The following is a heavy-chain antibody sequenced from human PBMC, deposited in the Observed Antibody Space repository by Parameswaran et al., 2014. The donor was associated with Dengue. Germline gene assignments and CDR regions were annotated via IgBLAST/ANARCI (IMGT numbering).Heavy chain of an antibody. V-gene: IGHV3-23*01. D-gene: IGHD6-6*01. CDR2: ISAGAGST. CDR3: AREWGEYSSSLAY. Sequence: VRQMPGKGLEWVSGISAGAGSTDYADSVKGRFTISRDNSKNTLYLQMNSLRAEDTAVYYCAREWGEYSSSLAYWGQGTLVTVSS. J-gene: IGHJ4*02.